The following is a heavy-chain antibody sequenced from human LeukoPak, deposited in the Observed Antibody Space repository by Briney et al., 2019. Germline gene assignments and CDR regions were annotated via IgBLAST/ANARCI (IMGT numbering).Heavy chain of an antibody. V-gene: IGHV3-23*01. J-gene: IGHJ4*02. CDR3: ARESSPYCSGGSCYF. Sequence: GGSLRLSCAASGFTFSSYTMSWVRQAPGKGLEWVSTITTSDGNTYYADSVKGRFTISRDNSKNTLYLQMNSLRAEDTAVYYCARESSPYCSGGSCYFWGQGTLVTVSS. CDR2: ITTSDGNT. CDR1: GFTFSSYT. D-gene: IGHD2-15*01.